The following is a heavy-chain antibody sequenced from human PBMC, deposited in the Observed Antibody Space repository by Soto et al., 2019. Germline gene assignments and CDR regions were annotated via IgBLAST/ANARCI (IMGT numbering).Heavy chain of an antibody. V-gene: IGHV3-23*01. D-gene: IGHD6-25*01. CDR2: INGSGGST. CDR1: GFTFSNYA. CDR3: AKSLDPKPGAAATGS. J-gene: IGHJ5*02. Sequence: EVQLLESGGGLVQPGGSLRLSCAASGFTFSNYAMSWVRQAPGKGLEWVSGINGSGGSTYYADSVKGRFTIPRDNSKNTLYLKMNSLRPEDTAIYYCAKSLDPKPGAAATGSWGQGTLVTVSS.